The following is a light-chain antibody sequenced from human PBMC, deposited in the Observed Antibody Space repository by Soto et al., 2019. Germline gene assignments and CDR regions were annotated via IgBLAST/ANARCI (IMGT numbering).Light chain of an antibody. CDR2: GSS. Sequence: ETVLTQSPAILSVSPGETATLSCRASQSVHRNLAWYQQKPGQAPRLLIYGSSSRATGIPARFSGSGSGTEFTLTISSLQSEDFAVYYCQQYSNWPPITFGQGTRLDIK. CDR1: QSVHRN. J-gene: IGKJ5*01. CDR3: QQYSNWPPIT. V-gene: IGKV3-15*01.